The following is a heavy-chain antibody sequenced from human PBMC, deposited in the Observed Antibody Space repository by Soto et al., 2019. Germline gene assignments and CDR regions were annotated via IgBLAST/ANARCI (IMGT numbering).Heavy chain of an antibody. D-gene: IGHD6-19*01. V-gene: IGHV3-30*03. CDR2: MSYDGSNK. Sequence: GGSLRLSCAAAGVTFSSYGMHWVRQAPGRGVEWVAVMSYDGSNKYYADSVKGRFTISRDNSKNTLYLQMNSLRAEDTAVYYCATDLGRVAVAGPAGMAVCGQGSTVAVPS. J-gene: IGHJ6*02. CDR1: GVTFSSYG. CDR3: ATDLGRVAVAGPAGMAV.